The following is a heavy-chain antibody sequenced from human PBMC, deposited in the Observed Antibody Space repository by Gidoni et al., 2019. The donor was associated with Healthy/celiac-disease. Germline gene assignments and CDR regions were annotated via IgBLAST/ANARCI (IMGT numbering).Heavy chain of an antibody. V-gene: IGHV3-15*01. CDR2: IKSKTDGGTT. CDR3: TTERYSSSWVTGYYYYGMDV. D-gene: IGHD6-13*01. Sequence: EVQLVESGGGLVKPGGSLRLSCAASGFPFSNAWMSWFRQAPGKGLEWVGRIKSKTDGGTTDYAAPVKGRFTISRDDSKNTLYLQMNSLKTEDTAVYYCTTERYSSSWVTGYYYYGMDVWGQGTTVTVSS. CDR1: GFPFSNAW. J-gene: IGHJ6*02.